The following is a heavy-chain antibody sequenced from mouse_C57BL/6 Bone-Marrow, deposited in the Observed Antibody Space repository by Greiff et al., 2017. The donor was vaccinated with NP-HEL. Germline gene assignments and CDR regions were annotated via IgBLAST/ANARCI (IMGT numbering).Heavy chain of an antibody. J-gene: IGHJ2*01. D-gene: IGHD1-1*01. CDR2: ISYDGSN. V-gene: IGHV3-6*01. CDR3: ARHGSRKDY. Sequence: EVKLQESGPGLVKPSQSLSLTCSVTGYSFTSGYYWNWIRQFPGNQLEWMGYISYDGSNNYNPSLKNRISITRDTSKNQFFLKLNSVTTEDTATYYCARHGSRKDYWGQGTTLTVSS. CDR1: GYSFTSGYY.